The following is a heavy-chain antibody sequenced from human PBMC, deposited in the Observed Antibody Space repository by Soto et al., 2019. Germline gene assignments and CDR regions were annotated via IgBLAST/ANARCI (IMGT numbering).Heavy chain of an antibody. CDR1: GYTFTRYH. V-gene: IGHV1-46*01. CDR2: INPSGGKT. CDR3: AVWNSVRNDNFWSGPFDF. D-gene: IGHD3-3*01. J-gene: IGHJ4*02. Sequence: QVQLVQSGAEVKKPGASVKVSCKASGYTFTRYHMHWVRQAPGQGLEWMGIINPSGGKTIYAQKFQGRVTMTGDTSTSPVYMELSSLRSEDTAVYYCAVWNSVRNDNFWSGPFDFWGQGTLVTVSS.